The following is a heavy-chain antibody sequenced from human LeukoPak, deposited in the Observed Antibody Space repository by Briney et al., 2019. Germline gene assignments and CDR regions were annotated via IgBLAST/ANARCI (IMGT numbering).Heavy chain of an antibody. V-gene: IGHV1-2*02. Sequence: ASVKVSCKPSGYTFTDCYMHWLRQAPGQGLEWMGWINPNSGGTNYAQKFQGRVTMTRDTSISTAYMELSRLRSDDTAVYYCARSSRYDIWTGYPYWGQGTLVTVSP. CDR1: GYTFTDCY. D-gene: IGHD3-9*01. CDR2: INPNSGGT. CDR3: ARSSRYDIWTGYPY. J-gene: IGHJ4*02.